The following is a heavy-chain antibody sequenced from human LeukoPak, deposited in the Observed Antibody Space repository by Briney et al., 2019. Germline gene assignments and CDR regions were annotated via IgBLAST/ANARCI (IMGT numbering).Heavy chain of an antibody. V-gene: IGHV2-70*01. D-gene: IGHD3-22*01. J-gene: IGHJ1*01. CDR1: GFSRRTSGMC. Sequence: SGPTLVNPTQTLTLICTFSGFSRRTSGMCVGWIRQPPGKALEWLALIEWDDDKYYSTSLKTRLTISKDTSKNQVVLTMTNMVPVDTATYYCARTAYYYDSSGYYSIGDFQHWGQGTLVTVSS. CDR2: IEWDDDK. CDR3: ARTAYYYDSSGYYSIGDFQH.